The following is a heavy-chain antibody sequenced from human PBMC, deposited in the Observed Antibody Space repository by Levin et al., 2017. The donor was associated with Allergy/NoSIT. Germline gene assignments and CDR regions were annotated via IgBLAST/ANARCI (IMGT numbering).Heavy chain of an antibody. Sequence: GESLKISCQTFGYPFTNYDMNWVRQAPGQGLEWMGWVNPNSRNTGYAEKFQGRITLTLDTSTRTGYLDLRDLTSDDTAVYYCTREPIGVPTSYNIFDSWGQGTLVTVSS. CDR1: GYPFTNYD. V-gene: IGHV1-8*01. J-gene: IGHJ4*02. CDR2: VNPNSRNT. D-gene: IGHD1-1*01. CDR3: TREPIGVPTSYNIFDS.